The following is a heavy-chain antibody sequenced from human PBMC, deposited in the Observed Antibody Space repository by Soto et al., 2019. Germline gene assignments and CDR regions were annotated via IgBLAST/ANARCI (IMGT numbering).Heavy chain of an antibody. V-gene: IGHV3-33*01. CDR2: IWYDGSNK. CDR1: GFTFSSYG. J-gene: IGHJ4*02. D-gene: IGHD3-16*01. CDR3: ARPSRITLGAIDD. Sequence: RLSCASSGFTFSSYGMHWVRQAPGKGLEWVAVIWYDGSNKYYADSVKGRFTISRDNSKNTLYLQMNSLRAEDTAVYYCARPSRITLGAIDDWGQGHLV.